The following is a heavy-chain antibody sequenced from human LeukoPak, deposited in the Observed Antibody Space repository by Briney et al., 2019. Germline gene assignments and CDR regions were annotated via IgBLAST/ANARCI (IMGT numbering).Heavy chain of an antibody. Sequence: SGTLSLTCTVSGASFISHYWCWIRQPPGKGLEWIGYISSSGSTNYNPSLKSRLTISVDTSKNQFSLKLSSVTAADTAVYYCARDPVGVIPSGFDPWGQGILVTVSS. V-gene: IGHV4-59*11. J-gene: IGHJ5*02. CDR1: GASFISHY. CDR2: ISSSGST. D-gene: IGHD3-10*01. CDR3: ARDPVGVIPSGFDP.